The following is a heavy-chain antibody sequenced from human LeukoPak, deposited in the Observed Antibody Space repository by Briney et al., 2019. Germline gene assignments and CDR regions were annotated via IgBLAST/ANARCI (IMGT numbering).Heavy chain of an antibody. Sequence: PGGSLRLSCAASGFTFSSYAMHWVRQAPGKGLEWVAVISYDGSNKYYADSVKGRFTISRDNSKNTLYLQMNSLRAEDTAVYYCARGQGYCSGGSCYLDYWGQGTLVTVSS. J-gene: IGHJ4*02. V-gene: IGHV3-30-3*01. CDR2: ISYDGSNK. CDR1: GFTFSSYA. CDR3: ARGQGYCSGGSCYLDY. D-gene: IGHD2-15*01.